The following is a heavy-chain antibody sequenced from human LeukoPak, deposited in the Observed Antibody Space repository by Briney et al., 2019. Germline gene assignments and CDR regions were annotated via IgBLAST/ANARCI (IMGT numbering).Heavy chain of an antibody. Sequence: ASVKVSCKASGYTFTGYYMHWVRQAPGQGLEWMGWINPNSGGTNYAQKFQGRVTMTRDTSISTAYMELSRLRSDDTAVYYCARDRTSSGLGFDPWGQGTLVTVSS. V-gene: IGHV1-2*02. CDR3: ARDRTSSGLGFDP. CDR2: INPNSGGT. J-gene: IGHJ5*02. D-gene: IGHD6-19*01. CDR1: GYTFTGYY.